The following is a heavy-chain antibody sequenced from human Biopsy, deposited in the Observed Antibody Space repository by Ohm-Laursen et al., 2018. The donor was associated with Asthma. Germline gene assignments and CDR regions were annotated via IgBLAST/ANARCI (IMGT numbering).Heavy chain of an antibody. CDR1: GGTFNTYV. CDR2: INSVFGTT. CDR3: ARKAGSCISRTCYSLDF. V-gene: IGHV1-69*13. Sequence: SSEKVSCKSLGGTFNTYVIGWVRQAPGQGIEWMGGINSVFGTTTYPQKFQDRVTITADDSTSTVYMELSSLRSEDTAVYYCARKAGSCISRTCYSLDFWGQGTLVTVSS. D-gene: IGHD2-2*01. J-gene: IGHJ4*02.